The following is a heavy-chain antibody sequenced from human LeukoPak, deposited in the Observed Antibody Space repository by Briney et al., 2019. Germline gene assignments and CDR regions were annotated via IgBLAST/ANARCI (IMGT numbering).Heavy chain of an antibody. V-gene: IGHV1-18*01. CDR1: GYTFTSYG. CDR3: ARDLSYLRSVVTGVYNWFDP. J-gene: IGHJ5*02. D-gene: IGHD2-21*02. Sequence: ASVKVSCKAFGYTFTSYGSSWVRQAPGQGLEWMGWISAYNGNTNYAQKLQGRVTMTTDTSTSTAYMELRSLRSDDTAVYYCARDLSYLRSVVTGVYNWFDPWRQGTLVTVSS. CDR2: ISAYNGNT.